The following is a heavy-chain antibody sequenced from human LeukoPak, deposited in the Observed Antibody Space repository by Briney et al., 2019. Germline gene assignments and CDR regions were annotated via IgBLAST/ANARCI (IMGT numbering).Heavy chain of an antibody. Sequence: ASVKVSCKASGYTFTSHFMHWVRQAPGQGLEWMGIINPRGGSTSYTQKFQGRVTMTRDTSTSAVYMELSSLRSEDTAVYYCARVKSYYYDTSDKDAFDIWGQGTMVTVSS. CDR2: INPRGGST. D-gene: IGHD3-22*01. CDR3: ARVKSYYYDTSDKDAFDI. V-gene: IGHV1-46*01. CDR1: GYTFTSHF. J-gene: IGHJ3*02.